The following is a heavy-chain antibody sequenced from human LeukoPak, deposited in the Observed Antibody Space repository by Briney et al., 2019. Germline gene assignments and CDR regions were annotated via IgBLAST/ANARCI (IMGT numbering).Heavy chain of an antibody. J-gene: IGHJ5*02. CDR2: IYPGDSDT. D-gene: IGHD3-9*01. V-gene: IGHV5-51*01. CDR3: ARLDILTGYDWFDP. CDR1: GYSFTSYW. Sequence: LGESLKISCKGSGYSFTSYWIGWVRQMPGKGLGWMGIIYPGDSDTRYSPSFQGQVTISADKSISTAYLQWSSLKASDTAMYYCARLDILTGYDWFDPWGQGTLVTVSS.